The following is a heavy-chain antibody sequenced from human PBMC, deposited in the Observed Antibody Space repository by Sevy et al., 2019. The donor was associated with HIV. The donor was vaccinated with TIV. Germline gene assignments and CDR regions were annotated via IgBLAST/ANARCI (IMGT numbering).Heavy chain of an antibody. CDR1: GFSLSSNGVG. CDR3: AHSLIAAGGPGLDY. J-gene: IGHJ4*02. V-gene: IGHV2-5*02. D-gene: IGHD6-13*01. Sequence: SGPTLVQPTQTLTLTCTLSGFSLSSNGVGVGWIRQPPGNALEWLALVYWDDDERYSPSLKNRLTITKDTSKNQVVLTMTDMDPVDSATYYCAHSLIAAGGPGLDYWGQGTLVTVSS. CDR2: VYWDDDE.